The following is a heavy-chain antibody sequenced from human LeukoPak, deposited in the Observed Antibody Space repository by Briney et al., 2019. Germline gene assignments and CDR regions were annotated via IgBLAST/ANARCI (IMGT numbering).Heavy chain of an antibody. CDR2: IYTSGST. CDR1: GGSISSGSYY. J-gene: IGHJ4*02. Sequence: PSETLSLTCTVSGGSISSGSYYWSWIRQPAGKGLEWIGRIYTSGSTNYNPSLKSRVTISVDTSKNQFSLKLSSVTAADTAVYYCALDIDYWGQGTLVTVSS. D-gene: IGHD1-1*01. CDR3: ALDIDY. V-gene: IGHV4-61*02.